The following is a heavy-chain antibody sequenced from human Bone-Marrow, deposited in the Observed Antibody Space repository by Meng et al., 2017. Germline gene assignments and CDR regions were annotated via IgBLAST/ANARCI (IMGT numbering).Heavy chain of an antibody. CDR1: GSTFSSYW. Sequence: GGSLRLSCAASGSTFSSYWLSWVRQAPGKGLEWVANIKQDGSEKYYVDSVKGRFTISRDNAKYSLYLQMNSLRAEDTAMYYCARGRITDEDLYYYYGMDVWGQGTTVTVSS. V-gene: IGHV3-7*03. CDR3: ARGRITDEDLYYYYGMDV. D-gene: IGHD5-24*01. J-gene: IGHJ6*02. CDR2: IKQDGSEK.